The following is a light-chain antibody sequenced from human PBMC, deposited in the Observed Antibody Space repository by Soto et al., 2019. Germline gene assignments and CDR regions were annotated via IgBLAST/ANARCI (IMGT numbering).Light chain of an antibody. Sequence: QPVLTQPPSASGTPGQWVTISCSGSKSNLGNHYVYWYQHLPGTAPKLLIYKNNQRPSGVPDRFSGSKSGTSASLAISGLRSEDEADYYCAAWDDSLSGPMFGGGTKLTVL. CDR3: AAWDDSLSGPM. V-gene: IGLV1-47*01. CDR1: KSNLGNHY. CDR2: KNN. J-gene: IGLJ3*02.